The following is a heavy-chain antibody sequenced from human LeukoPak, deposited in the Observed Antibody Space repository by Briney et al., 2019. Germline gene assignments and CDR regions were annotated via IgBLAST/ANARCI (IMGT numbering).Heavy chain of an antibody. Sequence: GGSLRLSCAASGFTFSSFPMHWVRQIPGERPEWVSSISGDSTYIYYADSVKGRFTISRDNTNNSLFLQMNSLRAEDTAVYYYAKVEWYDYYFDYWGQGTLVTVSS. V-gene: IGHV3-21*04. D-gene: IGHD3-3*01. CDR1: GFTFSSFP. CDR2: ISGDSTYI. J-gene: IGHJ4*02. CDR3: AKVEWYDYYFDY.